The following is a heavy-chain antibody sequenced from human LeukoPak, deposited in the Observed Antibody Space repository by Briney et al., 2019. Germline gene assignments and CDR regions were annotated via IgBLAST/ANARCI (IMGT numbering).Heavy chain of an antibody. V-gene: IGHV1-46*01. D-gene: IGHD5-12*01. J-gene: IGHJ6*02. CDR1: GYTFTSYY. CDR3: ARDGRIVATILLDYGMDV. Sequence: ASVKVSCKASGYTFTSYYVHWVRQAPGQGLEWMGIINPSGGSTSYAQKFQGRVTMTRDTSTSTVYMELSSLSSEDTAVYYCARDGRIVATILLDYGMDVWGQGTTVTVSS. CDR2: INPSGGST.